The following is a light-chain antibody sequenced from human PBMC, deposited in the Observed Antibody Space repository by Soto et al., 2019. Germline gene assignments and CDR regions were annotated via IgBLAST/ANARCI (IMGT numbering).Light chain of an antibody. CDR3: QQYGSSPLT. J-gene: IGKJ4*01. Sequence: DIVLAQSPGTLSLSPGERATLSCRASQSVSNTYLAWYQQKPGQAPRLLIYDASNRATGIPARFSGSGSGTEFTLTISSLQSEDFAVYYCQQYGSSPLTFGGGTKVDIK. V-gene: IGKV3-20*01. CDR2: DAS. CDR1: QSVSNTY.